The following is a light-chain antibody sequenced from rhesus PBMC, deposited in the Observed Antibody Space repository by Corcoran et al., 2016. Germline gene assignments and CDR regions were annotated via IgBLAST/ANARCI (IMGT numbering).Light chain of an antibody. J-gene: IGKJ1*01. Sequence: DIQMTQSPSSLSTSVGDRVTITCQASQGISNWLAWDQQKPGKAPKLLIYGASSFQSGVPSRFSGSGSGTEFTLTISSLQPDDFATYYCQQHNSNPPTFGQGTKVEIK. CDR2: GAS. CDR3: QQHNSNPPT. CDR1: QGISNW. V-gene: IGKV1-33*02.